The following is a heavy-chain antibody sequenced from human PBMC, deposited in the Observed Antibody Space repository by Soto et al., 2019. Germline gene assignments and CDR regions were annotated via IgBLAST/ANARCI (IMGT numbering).Heavy chain of an antibody. J-gene: IGHJ4*02. V-gene: IGHV3-23*01. CDR1: GFTFSSYA. CDR3: EKDSLGATAY. Sequence: PGGSLRLSCAASGFTFSSYAMSWVRQGPGKGVEWVTAISGSGGSTYFADSVKGRFTISRDNSKNTLYLQMKSLRAEDKAVYYCEKDSLGATAYWGQGTLVTVSS. D-gene: IGHD1-26*01. CDR2: ISGSGGST.